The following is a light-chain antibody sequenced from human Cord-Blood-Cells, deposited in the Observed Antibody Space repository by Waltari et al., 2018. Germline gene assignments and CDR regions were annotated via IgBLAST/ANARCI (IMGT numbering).Light chain of an antibody. J-gene: IGKJ4*01. CDR2: AAS. CDR3: QQSYSTPLT. CDR1: QSISSS. Sequence: DIQMPQSPSSLSASVGARVTITCRASQSISSSLNWYQQKPGKAPKLLLYAASSLQSGVPSRFSSSGSGTDFTLTISSLQPEDVATYYCQQSYSTPLTFGGGTKVEIK. V-gene: IGKV1-39*01.